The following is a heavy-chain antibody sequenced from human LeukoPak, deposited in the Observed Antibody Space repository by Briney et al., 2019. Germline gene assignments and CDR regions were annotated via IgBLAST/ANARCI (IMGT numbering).Heavy chain of an antibody. CDR2: INPSGGST. CDR1: GYTFTSYY. Sequence: ASVKVSCKASGYTFTSYYMHWVRQALGQGLEWMGIINPSGGSTSYAQKFQGRVTMTRDTSTSTVYMELSSLRSEDTAVYYCARGHLLWFGESPGVDFDYWGQGTLVTVSS. J-gene: IGHJ4*02. D-gene: IGHD3-10*01. V-gene: IGHV1-46*01. CDR3: ARGHLLWFGESPGVDFDY.